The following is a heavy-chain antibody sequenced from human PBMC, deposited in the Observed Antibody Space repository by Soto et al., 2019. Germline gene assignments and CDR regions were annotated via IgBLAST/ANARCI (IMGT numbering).Heavy chain of an antibody. D-gene: IGHD6-25*01. J-gene: IGHJ6*02. CDR1: GGSFSGYF. V-gene: IGHV4-59*01. Sequence: SETLSLTCTVSGGSFSGYFWSWIRQPPGSGLEYIGYIYYSGSTNSNTALKSRVNISIDTSKNQFSLKLSSVTAADTAVYYCARDPAIYYRGMDVWGQGTTVTVSS. CDR3: ARDPAIYYRGMDV. CDR2: IYYSGST.